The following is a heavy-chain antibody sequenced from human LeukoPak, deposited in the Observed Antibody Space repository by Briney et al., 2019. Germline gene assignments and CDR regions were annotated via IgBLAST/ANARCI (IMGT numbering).Heavy chain of an antibody. Sequence: SETLSLTCTVSGASINNYYWSWIRQPAGKGLEWIGRIHTSGSTNYNSSLKSRVTMSVDTSKNQFSLKLSSVTAADTAVYYCARSTVSSSWYPPYFDYWGQGTLVTVSS. CDR3: ARSTVSSSWYPPYFDY. J-gene: IGHJ4*02. CDR2: IHTSGST. CDR1: GASINNYY. D-gene: IGHD6-13*01. V-gene: IGHV4-4*07.